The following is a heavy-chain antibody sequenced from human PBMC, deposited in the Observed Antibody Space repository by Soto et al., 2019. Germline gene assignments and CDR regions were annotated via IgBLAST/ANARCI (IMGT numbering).Heavy chain of an antibody. CDR2: ISYDGSNK. V-gene: IGHV3-30-3*01. Sequence: GGSLRLSCAASGFTFSSYAMHWVRQAPGKGLEWAAVISYDGSNKYYADSVKGRFTISRDNSKNTLYLQMNSLRAEDTAVYYCARDSGGKRGYQLLFNPGNYYYYYGMDVWGQGTTVTVSS. D-gene: IGHD2-2*01. CDR1: GFTFSSYA. CDR3: ARDSGGKRGYQLLFNPGNYYYYYGMDV. J-gene: IGHJ6*02.